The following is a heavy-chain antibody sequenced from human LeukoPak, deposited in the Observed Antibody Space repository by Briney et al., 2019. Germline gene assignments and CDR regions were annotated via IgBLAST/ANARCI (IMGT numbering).Heavy chain of an antibody. V-gene: IGHV4-34*01. CDR3: ARGRGWNYFDY. Sequence: PSETLSLTCGVHGASLSGYYWTWTRQFPGKGLEWIGEINHAGTTDDNPSLRSRVTISVNASKTQFSLKLTSVTAADTAVYYCARGRGWNYFDYWGLGTLVTVSS. CDR1: GASLSGYY. J-gene: IGHJ4*02. D-gene: IGHD6-19*01. CDR2: INHAGTT.